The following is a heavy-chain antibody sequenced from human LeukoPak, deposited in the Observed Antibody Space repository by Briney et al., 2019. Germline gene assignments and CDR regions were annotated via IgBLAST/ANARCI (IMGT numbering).Heavy chain of an antibody. CDR2: IYSGGST. J-gene: IGHJ5*02. CDR1: GFTVSSNY. Sequence: GGSLRLSCAASGFTVSSNYMSWVRQAPGKGLEWVSVIYSGGSTYYADSVKGRFTISRDNSKNTLYLQMNSLRSDDTAVYYCASKGSCSSTSCGFDPWGQGTLVTVSS. CDR3: ASKGSCSSTSCGFDP. V-gene: IGHV3-53*05. D-gene: IGHD2-2*01.